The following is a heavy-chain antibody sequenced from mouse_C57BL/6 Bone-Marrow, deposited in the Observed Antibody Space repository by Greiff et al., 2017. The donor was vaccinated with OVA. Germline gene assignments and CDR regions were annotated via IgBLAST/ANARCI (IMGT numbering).Heavy chain of an antibody. Sequence: QVQLQQSGAELARPGASVKMSCKASGYTFTSYTMHWVNQRPGQGLEWIGYFNPSSGYTTYNQKFKDKATLTADKSSSTAYVQLSSLTSEDSAVYYCARSDYGYVAWFAYWGQGTLVTVSA. CDR1: GYTFTSYT. V-gene: IGHV1-4*01. CDR2: FNPSSGYT. D-gene: IGHD2-2*01. J-gene: IGHJ3*01. CDR3: ARSDYGYVAWFAY.